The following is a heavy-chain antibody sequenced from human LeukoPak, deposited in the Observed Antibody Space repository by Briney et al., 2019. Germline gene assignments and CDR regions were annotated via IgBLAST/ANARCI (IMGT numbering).Heavy chain of an antibody. J-gene: IGHJ6*02. CDR2: INPNSGGT. Sequence: ASVKVSCKASGYTFTGYYMHWVRQAPGQGLEWMGWINPNSGGTNYAQKFQGWVTMTRDTSISTAYMELSRLRSDDTAVYYCARDLRGYYDSSGYYGMDVWGQGTTVIVSS. CDR1: GYTFTGYY. D-gene: IGHD3-22*01. CDR3: ARDLRGYYDSSGYYGMDV. V-gene: IGHV1-2*04.